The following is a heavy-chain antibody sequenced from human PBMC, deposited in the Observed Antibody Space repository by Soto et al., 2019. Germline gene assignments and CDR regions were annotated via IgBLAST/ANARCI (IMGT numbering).Heavy chain of an antibody. V-gene: IGHV3-23*01. CDR2: ISGGGGSR. CDR1: GFTFNNYA. Sequence: PGGSLRLSCAASGFTFNNYAMSWVRQTPGKGLEWVSAISGGGGSRYYADSVKGRFTVSRGNSKNTLYLQMDSLRAEDTAVYYCARAGGRYDWVTPTSDYRGQGTLVTVSS. J-gene: IGHJ4*02. CDR3: ARAGGRYDWVTPTSDY. D-gene: IGHD3-16*01.